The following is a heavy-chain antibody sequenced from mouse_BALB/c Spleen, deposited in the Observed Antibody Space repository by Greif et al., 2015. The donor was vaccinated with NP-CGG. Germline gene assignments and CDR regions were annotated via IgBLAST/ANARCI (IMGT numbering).Heavy chain of an antibody. CDR3: TRDYDYLYYAMDY. Sequence: QVQLQQSGAELVRPGASVKLSCKASGYTFTSYWINWVKQRPGQGLEWIGNIYPSDSYTNYNQKFKDKATLTVDKSSSTAYMQLSSPTSEDSAVYYCTRDYDYLYYAMDYWGQGTSVTVSS. J-gene: IGHJ4*01. V-gene: IGHV1-69*02. D-gene: IGHD2-4*01. CDR1: GYTFTSYW. CDR2: IYPSDSYT.